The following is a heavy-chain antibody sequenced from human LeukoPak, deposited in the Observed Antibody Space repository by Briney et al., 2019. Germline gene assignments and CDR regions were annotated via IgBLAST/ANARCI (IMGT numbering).Heavy chain of an antibody. J-gene: IGHJ6*02. V-gene: IGHV4-59*01. CDR1: GGSISSYY. Sequence: SETLSLTCTVSGGSISSYYWSWMRQPPGKGLEWIGYIYYSGSTEYNPSLKSRVTMSVDASKNQFSLKLSSVTAADTAVYYCARDRGHYYGMDVWGQGTTVTVSS. D-gene: IGHD5-12*01. CDR3: ARDRGHYYGMDV. CDR2: IYYSGST.